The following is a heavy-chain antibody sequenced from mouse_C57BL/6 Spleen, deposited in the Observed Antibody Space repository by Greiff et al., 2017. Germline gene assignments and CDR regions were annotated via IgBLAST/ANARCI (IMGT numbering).Heavy chain of an antibody. J-gene: IGHJ2*01. V-gene: IGHV1-82*01. CDR1: GYAFSSSW. Sequence: VQLQESGPELVKPGASVKISCKASGYAFSSSWMNWVKQRPGKGLEWIGRIYPGDGDTNYNGKFKGKATLTADKSSSTAYMQLSSLTSEDSAVYVFAICGTTVVDTLFDYWGQGTTLTVSS. CDR2: IYPGDGDT. D-gene: IGHD1-1*01. CDR3: AICGTTVVDTLFDY.